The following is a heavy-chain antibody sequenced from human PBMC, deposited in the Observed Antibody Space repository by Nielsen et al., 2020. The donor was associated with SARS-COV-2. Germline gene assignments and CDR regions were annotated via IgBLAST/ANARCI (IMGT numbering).Heavy chain of an antibody. CDR1: GFTFSSYA. D-gene: IGHD3-10*01. J-gene: IGHJ4*02. Sequence: GESLKISCSASGFTFSSYAMHWVRQAPGKGLEYVSAISSNGGSTYYADSVKGRFTISRDNSKNTLYLQMSSLRAEDTAVYYCVKDRWTGAYYGFDYWGQGTLVTVSS. V-gene: IGHV3-64D*06. CDR3: VKDRWTGAYYGFDY. CDR2: ISSNGGST.